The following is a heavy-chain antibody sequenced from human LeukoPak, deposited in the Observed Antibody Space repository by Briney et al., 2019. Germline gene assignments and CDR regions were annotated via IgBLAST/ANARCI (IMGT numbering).Heavy chain of an antibody. D-gene: IGHD3/OR15-3a*01. CDR1: GFTFSPYA. J-gene: IGHJ5*02. V-gene: IGHV3-64*01. CDR2: ISSNGGST. Sequence: PGGSLRLSSAASGFTFSPYAMHWVRQAPGKGLEYVSVISSNGGSTYYANSVKGRFTISRDNSKNTLHLQMGSLRAEDMAIYYCARAISARTVGNWFDPWSQGTLVTVSS. CDR3: ARAISARTVGNWFDP.